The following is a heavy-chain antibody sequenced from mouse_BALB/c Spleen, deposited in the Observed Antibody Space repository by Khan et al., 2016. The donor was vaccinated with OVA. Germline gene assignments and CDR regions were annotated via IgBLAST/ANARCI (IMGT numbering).Heavy chain of an antibody. CDR1: GFNIKDYY. Sequence: VRLQQSGTELVRPGASVRLSCTASGFNIKDYYIHWVKQRPDQGLEWIGWIDSENGNTVYDPKFQGKASITADTSSDTAYLQLSSLTSEDTAVXYCPRSSLLYFDYWGQGTTLTVSA. D-gene: IGHD6-1*01. J-gene: IGHJ2*01. V-gene: IGHV14-1*02. CDR3: PRSSLLYFDY. CDR2: IDSENGNT.